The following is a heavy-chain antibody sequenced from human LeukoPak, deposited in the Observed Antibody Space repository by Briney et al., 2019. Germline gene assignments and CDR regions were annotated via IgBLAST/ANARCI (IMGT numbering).Heavy chain of an antibody. CDR3: ARLGTSISGARHGY. CDR1: GYTFTGYY. J-gene: IGHJ4*02. V-gene: IGHV1-2*02. D-gene: IGHD1-20*01. CDR2: INPNSGGT. Sequence: ASVKVSCTASGYTFTGYYMHWVRQAPGQGLEWMGWINPNSGGTNYAQKFQGRVTMTRDTSISTAYMELSRLRSDDTAVYYCARLGTSISGARHGYWGQGTLVTVSS.